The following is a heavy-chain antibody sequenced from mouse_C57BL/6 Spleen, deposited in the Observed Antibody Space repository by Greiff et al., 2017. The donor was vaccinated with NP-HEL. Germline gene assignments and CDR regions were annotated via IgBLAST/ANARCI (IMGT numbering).Heavy chain of an antibody. D-gene: IGHD2-4*01. V-gene: IGHV1-59*01. CDR1: GYTFTSYW. CDR3: AKGIYYDYDEDY. Sequence: VQLQQPGAELVRPGTSVKLSCKASGYTFTSYWMHWVKQRPGQGLEWIGVIDPSDSYTNYNQKFKGKATLTVDTSSSTAYMQLSSLTSEDSAVYYCAKGIYYDYDEDYWGQGTTLTVSS. J-gene: IGHJ2*01. CDR2: IDPSDSYT.